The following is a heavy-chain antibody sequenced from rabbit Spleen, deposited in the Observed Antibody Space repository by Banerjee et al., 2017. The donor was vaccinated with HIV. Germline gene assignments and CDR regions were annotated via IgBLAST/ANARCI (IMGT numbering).Heavy chain of an antibody. CDR2: IAGGSSGFT. CDR3: ARDLIGVIGWNFYL. Sequence: QSLEESGGDLVKPGASLTLTCTASGFSFNNNDYMCWVRQAPGKGLEWISCIAGGSSGFTYSATWAKGRFIISKTSSTTVTLRMTSLTAADRATYFCARDLIGVIGWNFYLWGQGTLVTVS. V-gene: IGHV1S40*01. J-gene: IGHJ4*01. D-gene: IGHD2-1*01. CDR1: GFSFNNNDY.